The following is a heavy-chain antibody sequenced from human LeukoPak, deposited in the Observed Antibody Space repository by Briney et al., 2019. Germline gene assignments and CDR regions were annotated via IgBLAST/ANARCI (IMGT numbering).Heavy chain of an antibody. CDR3: VRGAGYCSSTSCYNSGEYFQH. CDR1: GYTFTGYY. J-gene: IGHJ1*01. D-gene: IGHD2-2*02. V-gene: IGHV1-2*02. Sequence: ASVKVSCKASGYTFTGYYIHWVRQAPGQGLGWMAWINVNSGGTNSAQNFQGRVTMTRDTSISTAYMEVSRLRSDDTAVYYCVRGAGYCSSTSCYNSGEYFQHWGQGTLVTVSS. CDR2: INVNSGGT.